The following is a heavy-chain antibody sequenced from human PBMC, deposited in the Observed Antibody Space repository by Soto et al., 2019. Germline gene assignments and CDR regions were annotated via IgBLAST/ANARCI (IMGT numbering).Heavy chain of an antibody. CDR1: GGSISSSSYY. D-gene: IGHD3-10*01. Sequence: SETLSLTCTFSGGSISSSSYYLGWVRQPPGQGLEWIGNIYYSGSTYYNPSLKSRVTISVDTSKNQFSLKLSSVTAADTAVYYCAIYYVSGIYYGGYYYSGMAVWGQGTTVPFSS. V-gene: IGHV4-39*01. J-gene: IGHJ6*02. CDR2: IYYSGST. CDR3: AIYYVSGIYYGGYYYSGMAV.